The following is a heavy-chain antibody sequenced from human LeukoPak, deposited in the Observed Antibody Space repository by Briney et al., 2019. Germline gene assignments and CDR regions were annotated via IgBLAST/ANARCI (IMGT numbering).Heavy chain of an antibody. D-gene: IGHD6-13*01. CDR2: IYHSGST. J-gene: IGHJ5*02. V-gene: IGHV4-59*01. Sequence: SETLSLTCSVSGDSINSYYWSWIRQPPGKGLGWIGYIYHSGSTIYNPSLESRVTLSVDTSKNQFSLRLTSVTAADTAVYYCARALRQQLLTGWFDPWGQGTLVTVSS. CDR1: GDSINSYY. CDR3: ARALRQQLLTGWFDP.